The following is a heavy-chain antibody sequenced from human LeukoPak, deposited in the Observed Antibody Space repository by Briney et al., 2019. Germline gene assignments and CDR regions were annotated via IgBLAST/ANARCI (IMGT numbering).Heavy chain of an antibody. CDR1: GGSISSSSYY. CDR3: ARRYSSGWYGSPDAFDI. D-gene: IGHD6-19*01. Sequence: PSETLSLTCTVSGGSISSSSYYWGWIRQPPGKGLEWIGSIYYSGSTYYNPSLKSRVTISVDTSKNQFSLKLSSVTAADTAVYYCARRYSSGWYGSPDAFDIWGQGTMVTVSS. CDR2: IYYSGST. J-gene: IGHJ3*02. V-gene: IGHV4-39*07.